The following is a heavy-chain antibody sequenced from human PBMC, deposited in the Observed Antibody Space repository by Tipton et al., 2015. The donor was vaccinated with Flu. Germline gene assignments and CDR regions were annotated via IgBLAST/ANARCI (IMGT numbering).Heavy chain of an antibody. CDR3: ARRDYSNYVSQPKNWFDH. J-gene: IGHJ5*02. CDR2: ISRGGAT. D-gene: IGHD4-11*01. Sequence: LRLSCIVSGDYIRSDYFWGWIRQPPGKGLEWIGQISRGGATYYNSSLQSRATISVDSSRNRFSLKVKSVTATDTATYYCARRDYSNYVSQPKNWFDHWGQGILVTVSS. CDR1: GDYIRSDYF. V-gene: IGHV4-38-2*02.